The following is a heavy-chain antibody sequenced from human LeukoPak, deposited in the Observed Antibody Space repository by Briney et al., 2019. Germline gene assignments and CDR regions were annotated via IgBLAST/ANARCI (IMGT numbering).Heavy chain of an antibody. CDR3: AKRHGDYFGHNDY. V-gene: IGHV3-23*01. CDR2: ICGSGGST. J-gene: IGHJ4*02. D-gene: IGHD4-17*01. CDR1: GFTFSSYA. Sequence: PGGSLRLSCAASGFTFSSYAMSWVRQAPGKGLEWVSDICGSGGSTYYADSVKGRFTISRDNSKNTLYLQMNSLRAEDTAVYYCAKRHGDYFGHNDYWGQGTLVTVSS.